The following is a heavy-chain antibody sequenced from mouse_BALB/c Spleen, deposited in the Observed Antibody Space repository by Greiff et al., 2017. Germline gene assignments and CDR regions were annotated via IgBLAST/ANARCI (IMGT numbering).Heavy chain of an antibody. CDR1: GFTFSSYA. CDR2: ISSGGST. V-gene: IGHV5-6-5*01. Sequence: EVKLVESGGGLVKPGGSLKLSCAASGFTFSSYAMSWVRQTPEKRLEWVASISSGGSTYYPDSVKGRFTISRDNARNILYLQMSSLRSEDTAMYYCARSFDYYGSSYWFAYWGQGTLVTVSA. D-gene: IGHD1-1*01. J-gene: IGHJ3*01. CDR3: ARSFDYYGSSYWFAY.